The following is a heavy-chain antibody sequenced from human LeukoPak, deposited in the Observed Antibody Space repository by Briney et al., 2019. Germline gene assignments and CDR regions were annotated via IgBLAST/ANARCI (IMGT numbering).Heavy chain of an antibody. CDR1: GYTFTSYG. CDR2: ISAYNGNT. V-gene: IGHV1-18*01. Sequence: ASVKVSCKASGYTFTSYGISWVRQAPGQGLEWMGWISAYNGNTNYAQKLQGRVTMTTDTSTSTAYMELRSLRSDDTAVYYCARDIPHYHGSGWAPGMDVWGQGTTVTVSS. J-gene: IGHJ6*02. CDR3: ARDIPHYHGSGWAPGMDV. D-gene: IGHD3-10*01.